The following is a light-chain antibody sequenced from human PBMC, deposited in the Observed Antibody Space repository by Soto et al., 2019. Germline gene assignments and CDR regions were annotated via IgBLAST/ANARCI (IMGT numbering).Light chain of an antibody. J-gene: IGKJ2*01. CDR2: AAS. CDR1: QSISSH. Sequence: DIQMTQSPSSLSASVGDRVTITCRTSQSISSHLNWYQQKPGKAPKLLIYAASNLQSGVPSRFSGGGSGTDFTLTISSLQPEDFATYYGQQSYSTPRTFGPGTKLEIK. V-gene: IGKV1-39*01. CDR3: QQSYSTPRT.